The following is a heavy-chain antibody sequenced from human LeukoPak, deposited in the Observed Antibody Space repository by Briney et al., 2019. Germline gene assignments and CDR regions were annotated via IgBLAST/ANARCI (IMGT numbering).Heavy chain of an antibody. V-gene: IGHV3-48*04. Sequence: TGGSLRLSCAASGFTFSSYGMHWVRQAPGKGLEWVSYISSSGSTIYYADSVKGRFTISRDNAKNSLYLQMNSLRAEDTAVYYCARDSLISEHDYGDYDDYWGQGTLVTVSS. CDR1: GFTFSSYG. D-gene: IGHD4-17*01. CDR2: ISSSGSTI. J-gene: IGHJ4*02. CDR3: ARDSLISEHDYGDYDDY.